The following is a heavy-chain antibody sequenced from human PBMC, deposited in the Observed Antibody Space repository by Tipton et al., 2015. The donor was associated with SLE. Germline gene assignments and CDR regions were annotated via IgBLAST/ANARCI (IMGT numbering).Heavy chain of an antibody. CDR2: IYTSGST. D-gene: IGHD3-22*01. J-gene: IGHJ4*02. Sequence: LRLSCTVSGGSISSGSYYWSWIRQPAGKGLEWIGRIYTSGSTNYNPSLKSRVTISVDTSKNQFSLKLSSVTAADTAVYYCAREPRTYYYDSSGYFDSWGQGTLVTVSS. V-gene: IGHV4-61*02. CDR3: AREPRTYYYDSSGYFDS. CDR1: GGSISSGSYY.